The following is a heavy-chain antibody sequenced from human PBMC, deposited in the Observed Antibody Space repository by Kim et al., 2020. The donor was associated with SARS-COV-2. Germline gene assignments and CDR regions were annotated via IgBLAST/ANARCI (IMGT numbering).Heavy chain of an antibody. CDR1: GFTFSSYG. Sequence: GGSLRLSCAASGFTFSSYGMHWVRQAPGKGLEWVAVISYDGSNKYYADSVKGRFTISRDNSKHTLYLQMNSLRAEDTAVYYCAKESCSSTSCYRGGLAF. CDR3: AKESCSSTSCYRGGLAF. D-gene: IGHD2-2*01. CDR2: ISYDGSNK. J-gene: IGHJ3*01. V-gene: IGHV3-30*18.